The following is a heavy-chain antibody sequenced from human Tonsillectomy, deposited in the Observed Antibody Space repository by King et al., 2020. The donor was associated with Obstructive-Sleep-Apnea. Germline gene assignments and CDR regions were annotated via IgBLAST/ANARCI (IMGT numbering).Heavy chain of an antibody. V-gene: IGHV3-30*02. CDR3: AKETEFCSGGSCYSDYFDS. D-gene: IGHD2-15*01. CDR1: GFTFSSYG. Sequence: VQLVESGGGVVQPGRSLRLSCAASGFTFSSYGMHWVRQAPGKGLEWVAFISFDGSDKYYADSVKGRFTISRDNSKNTLYLQMNSQRAEDTAVYYCAKETEFCSGGSCYSDYFDSWGQGTLVTVSS. CDR2: ISFDGSDK. J-gene: IGHJ4*02.